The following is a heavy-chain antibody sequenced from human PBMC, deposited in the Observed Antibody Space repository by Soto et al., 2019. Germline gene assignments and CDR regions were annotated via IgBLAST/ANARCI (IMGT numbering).Heavy chain of an antibody. V-gene: IGHV3-23*01. CDR1: GFTVSSYA. CDR2: ISGSGST. Sequence: EVQLLESGGGLVQPGGSLRLSCAASGFTVSSYAMSWVRQAPGKGLEWVSVISGSGSTYSADSVKGRFTISRDSSKNTVYLQMRSLRAEDTAVYYCANALRFTFTTGYYMDVWGRGTTVTVSS. CDR3: ANALRFTFTTGYYMDV. J-gene: IGHJ6*03. D-gene: IGHD3-16*01.